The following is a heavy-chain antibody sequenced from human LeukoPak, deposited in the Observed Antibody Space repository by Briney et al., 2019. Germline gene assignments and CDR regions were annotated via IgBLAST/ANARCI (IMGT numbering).Heavy chain of an antibody. V-gene: IGHV4-59*08. CDR3: VRRDTGWNYFDY. Sequence: SETLSLTCTVSGGSISSYYWSWIRQPPGKGLEWIGYIYYSGSTNYNPSLKSRVTISVDTSKDHLSLNLTSVLAADTAIYYCVRRDTGWNYFDYWGQGILVTVSS. CDR1: GGSISSYY. CDR2: IYYSGST. J-gene: IGHJ4*02. D-gene: IGHD6-19*01.